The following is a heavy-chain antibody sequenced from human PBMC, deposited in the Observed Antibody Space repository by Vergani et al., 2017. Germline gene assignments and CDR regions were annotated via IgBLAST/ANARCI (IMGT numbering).Heavy chain of an antibody. V-gene: IGHV3-48*01. CDR2: ISSSSSTI. CDR1: GFTFSSYS. CDR3: ARDHSSSWYSYYGMDV. J-gene: IGHJ6*02. D-gene: IGHD6-13*01. Sequence: EVQLVESGGGLVQPGGSLRLSCAASGFTFSSYSMNWVRQAPGKGLEWVSYISSSSSTIYYADSVKGRFTISRDNAKNSLYLQMNSLRAEDTAVYYCARDHSSSWYSYYGMDVWGQGTTVTVSS.